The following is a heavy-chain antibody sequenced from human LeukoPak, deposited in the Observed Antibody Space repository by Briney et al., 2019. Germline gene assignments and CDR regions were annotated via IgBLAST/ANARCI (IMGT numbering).Heavy chain of an antibody. CDR2: ISWNSGSI. CDR1: GASFSNYH. D-gene: IGHD5-24*01. V-gene: IGHV3-20*04. CDR3: ARDYGYNYNY. Sequence: ETLSLTCAVYGASFSNYHWSWVRQAPGKGLEWVSGISWNSGSIGYADSVKGRFTISRDNAKNSLYLQMNSLRAEDTAVYYCARDYGYNYNYWGQGTLVTVSS. J-gene: IGHJ4*02.